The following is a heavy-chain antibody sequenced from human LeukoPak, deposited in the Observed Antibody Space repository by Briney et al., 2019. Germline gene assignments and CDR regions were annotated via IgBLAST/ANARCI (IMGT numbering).Heavy chain of an antibody. CDR1: GFTFDDYA. CDR3: AKDMRSGWYP. Sequence: GRSLRLSCAASGFTFDDYAMHWVRQAPGKGLEWVSGISWNSGSIGYADSVKGRFTISRDNAKNSLYLQMNSLRAEDTALHYCAKDMRSGWYPWGQGTLVTVSS. D-gene: IGHD6-19*01. V-gene: IGHV3-9*01. CDR2: ISWNSGSI. J-gene: IGHJ5*02.